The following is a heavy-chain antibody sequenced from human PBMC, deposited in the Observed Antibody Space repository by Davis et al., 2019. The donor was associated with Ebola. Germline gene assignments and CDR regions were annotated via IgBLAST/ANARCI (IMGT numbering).Heavy chain of an antibody. CDR2: IFPGDSDT. CDR3: ARGTNGYNPGGYFDS. CDR1: GYSLTTYW. V-gene: IGHV5-51*01. J-gene: IGHJ4*02. Sequence: GESPKTPCKAPGYSLTTYWIVRVRQMPGKGLECMGIIFPGDSDTRYSPSFQGQVTISADKSISTAYLQWSSLKASDTAMYYCARGTNGYNPGGYFDSWGQGTLVTVSS. D-gene: IGHD5-24*01.